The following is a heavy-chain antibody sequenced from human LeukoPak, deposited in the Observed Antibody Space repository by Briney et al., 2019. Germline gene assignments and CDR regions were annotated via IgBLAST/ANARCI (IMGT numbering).Heavy chain of an antibody. J-gene: IGHJ4*02. D-gene: IGHD3-10*01. CDR1: GYTFTSYG. CDR2: ISAHNGNT. V-gene: IGHV1-18*01. CDR3: ARDQGRELLWFGESLGYFDY. Sequence: ASVKVSCKASGYTFTSYGISWVRQAPGQGLEWMGWISAHNGNTNYAQKLQGRVTMTTDTSTSTAYMELRSLRSDDTAVYYCARDQGRELLWFGESLGYFDYWGQGTLVTVSS.